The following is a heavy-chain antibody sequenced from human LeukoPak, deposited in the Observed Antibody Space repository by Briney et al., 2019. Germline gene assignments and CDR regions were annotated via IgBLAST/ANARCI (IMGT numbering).Heavy chain of an antibody. Sequence: PGGSLRLSCAASGFTVSSNYMSWVRQAPGKGLEWVSVIYSGGSTYYADSVKGRFIISRDNSKNTLYLQMNSLRAEDTAVYYCARDQGSGSYLDWGQGTLVTVSS. J-gene: IGHJ4*02. D-gene: IGHD1-26*01. V-gene: IGHV3-66*01. CDR3: ARDQGSGSYLD. CDR2: IYSGGST. CDR1: GFTVSSNY.